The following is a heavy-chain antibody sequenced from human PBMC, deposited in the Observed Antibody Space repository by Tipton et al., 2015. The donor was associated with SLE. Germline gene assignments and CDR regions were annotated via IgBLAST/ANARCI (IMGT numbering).Heavy chain of an antibody. CDR3: ARQRLRLLSPLDA. V-gene: IGHV4-61*02. J-gene: IGHJ6*02. CDR1: GGSISSGFYY. Sequence: TLSLTCTVSGGSISSGFYYWSWIRQPAGKGLEWIGRIYASGSTNYNPSLKSRVTMSVDVSKNQFSLKLSSVTAADTAVYYCARQRLRLLSPLDAWGQGTTVTVS. D-gene: IGHD3-10*01. CDR2: IYASGST.